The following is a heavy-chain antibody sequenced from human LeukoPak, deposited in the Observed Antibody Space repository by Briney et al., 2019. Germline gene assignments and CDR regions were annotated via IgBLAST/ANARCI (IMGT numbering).Heavy chain of an antibody. CDR1: GFTFSNAW. V-gene: IGHV3-7*01. CDR2: IKQDGSEK. Sequence: GGSLRLSCAASGFTFSNAWMSWVRQAPGKGLEWVANIKQDGSEKYYVDSVKGRFTISRDNAKNSLYLQMNSLRAEDTAVYYCARDRQLGAFDIWGQGTMVTVSS. D-gene: IGHD6-6*01. J-gene: IGHJ3*02. CDR3: ARDRQLGAFDI.